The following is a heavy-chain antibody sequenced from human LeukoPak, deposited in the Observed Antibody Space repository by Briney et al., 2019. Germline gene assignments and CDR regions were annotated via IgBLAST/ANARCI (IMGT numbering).Heavy chain of an antibody. CDR2: IYYSGST. J-gene: IGHJ6*03. CDR3: ARVTWWEPLYYYYYYMDV. V-gene: IGHV4-59*01. CDR1: GGSISSYY. D-gene: IGHD1-26*01. Sequence: SETLSLTCIVSGGSISSYYWSWIRQPPGKGLEWIGYIYYSGSTNYNPSLKSRVTISVDTSKNQFSLKLSSVTAADTAVYYCARVTWWEPLYYYYYYMDVWGKGTTVTVSS.